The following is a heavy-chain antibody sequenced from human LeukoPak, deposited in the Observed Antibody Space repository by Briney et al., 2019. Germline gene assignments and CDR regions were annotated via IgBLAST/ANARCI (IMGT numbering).Heavy chain of an antibody. V-gene: IGHV4-39*01. D-gene: IGHD2-2*01. J-gene: IGHJ6*03. CDR2: VYFTASP. CDR1: GDSMSSNYYY. CDR3: ARHLVVPATTYYYYYMDV. Sequence: SETLSLTCTVSGDSMSSNYYYWGWLRPPPGEGLVWFGTVYFTASPYYIPSLKSRVTISVDTSETQFSLTLSSVTAADTAVYFCARHLVVPATTYYYYYMDVWGKGTTVTVSS.